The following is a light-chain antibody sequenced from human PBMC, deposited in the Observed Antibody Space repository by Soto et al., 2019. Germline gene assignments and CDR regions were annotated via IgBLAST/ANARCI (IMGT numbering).Light chain of an antibody. CDR2: DVN. V-gene: IGLV2-14*03. CDR3: SSHSSSSTLVV. CDR1: SSDVGGYNY. Sequence: QSALTQPASMSGSPGQSITISCTGTSSDVGGYNYVSWYRQHPGKAPKLMIYDVNNRPSGVSNRFSGSKSGNTASLTISGLQAEDEPDYYCSSHSSSSTLVVFGGGTKLTVL. J-gene: IGLJ2*01.